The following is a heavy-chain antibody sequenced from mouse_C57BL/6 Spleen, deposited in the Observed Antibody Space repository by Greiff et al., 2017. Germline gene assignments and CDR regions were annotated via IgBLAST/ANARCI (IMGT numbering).Heavy chain of an antibody. V-gene: IGHV3-6*01. Sequence: EVQLQESGPGLVKPSQSLSLTCSVTGYSITSGYYWNWIRQFPGNKLEWMGYLSYDGSTTYNPSLKNRISITRDTNKNQFVLKLNSVTTEDTATYYCAREDPQYADWGKGPLVT. CDR2: LSYDGST. CDR1: GYSITSGYY. J-gene: IGHJ3*01. CDR3: AREDPQYAD. D-gene: IGHD2-14*01.